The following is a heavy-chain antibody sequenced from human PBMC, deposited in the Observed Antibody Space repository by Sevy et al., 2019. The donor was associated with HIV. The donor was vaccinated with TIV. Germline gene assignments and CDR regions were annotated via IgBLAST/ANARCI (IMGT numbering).Heavy chain of an antibody. CDR1: GYTFTSYY. V-gene: IGHV1-46*01. CDR2: INPSGGST. Sequence: ASVKVSCKASGYTFTSYYIHWVRQAPGQGLEWMGIINPSGGSTSFAQKFQGRVTMTRDTSTSTVYMELSSLRSEDTAVDFRASEVRSGVDYWGQGTLVTVSS. CDR3: ASEVRSGVDY. J-gene: IGHJ4*02. D-gene: IGHD3-10*01.